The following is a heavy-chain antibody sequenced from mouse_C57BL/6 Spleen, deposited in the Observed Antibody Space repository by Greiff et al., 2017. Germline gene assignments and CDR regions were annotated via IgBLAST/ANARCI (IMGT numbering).Heavy chain of an antibody. V-gene: IGHV1-85*01. CDR3: ARSGDGYYYAMDY. J-gene: IGHJ4*01. D-gene: IGHD2-3*01. CDR2: IYPRDGST. CDR1: GYTFTSYD. Sequence: QVQLKESGPELVKPGASVKLSCKASGYTFTSYDINWVKQRPGQGLEWIGWIYPRDGSTKYNEKFKGKATLTVDTSSSTAYMELHSLTSEDSAVYFWARSGDGYYYAMDYWGQGTSVTVSS.